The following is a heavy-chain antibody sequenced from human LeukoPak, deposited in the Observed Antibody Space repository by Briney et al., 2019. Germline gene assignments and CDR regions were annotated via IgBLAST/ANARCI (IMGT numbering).Heavy chain of an antibody. J-gene: IGHJ4*02. CDR1: GGSISSGGYY. CDR2: IYYSGST. V-gene: IGHV4-39*01. D-gene: IGHD2-15*01. Sequence: SETLSLTCTVSGGSISSGGYYWSWIRQPPGKGLEWIGSIYYSGSTYYNPSLKSRVTISVDTSKNQFSLKLSSVTAADTAVYYCAGLHCSGGSCYSGHYFDYWGQGTLVTVSS. CDR3: AGLHCSGGSCYSGHYFDY.